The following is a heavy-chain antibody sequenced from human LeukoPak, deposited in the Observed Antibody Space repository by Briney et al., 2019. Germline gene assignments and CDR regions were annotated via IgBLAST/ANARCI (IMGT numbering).Heavy chain of an antibody. D-gene: IGHD3-3*01. CDR2: IYHSGST. J-gene: IGHJ4*02. Sequence: SETLSLTCTVSGYSISSGYYWGWIRQPPGKGLEWIGSIYHSGSTYYNPSLKSRVTISVDTSKNQFSLKLSSVTAADTAVYYCARARGAITADWGQGTLVTVSS. CDR1: GYSISSGYY. V-gene: IGHV4-38-2*02. CDR3: ARARGAITAD.